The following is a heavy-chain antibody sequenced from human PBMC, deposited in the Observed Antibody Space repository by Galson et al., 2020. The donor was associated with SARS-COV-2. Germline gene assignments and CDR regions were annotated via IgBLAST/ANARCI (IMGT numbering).Heavy chain of an antibody. CDR3: AKEAFYVWGSYRNYFDF. Sequence: GESLKISCAASGFVFSSYAMTWVRQAPGKGLEWVAAISGSGGSSYYADSAKGRFTISRDNTKNTLYLQMKSLRAEDTALYYCAKEAFYVWGSYRNYFDFWGQGTLVTVSS. CDR2: ISGSGGSS. D-gene: IGHD3-16*02. V-gene: IGHV3-23*01. CDR1: GFVFSSYA. J-gene: IGHJ4*02.